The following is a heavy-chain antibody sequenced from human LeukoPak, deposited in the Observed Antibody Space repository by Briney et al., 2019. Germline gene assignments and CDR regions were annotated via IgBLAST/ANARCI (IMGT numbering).Heavy chain of an antibody. D-gene: IGHD3-10*01. Sequence: GGSLRLSCAASGFTFSSYWMSWVRQAPGKGLEWVANIKQDGSEKYYVDSVKGRFTISRDNSKNTLYLQMNSLRAEDTAVYYCAGKGGFGELLYREYFQHWGQGTLVTVSS. J-gene: IGHJ1*01. V-gene: IGHV3-7*02. CDR1: GFTFSSYW. CDR3: AGKGGFGELLYREYFQH. CDR2: IKQDGSEK.